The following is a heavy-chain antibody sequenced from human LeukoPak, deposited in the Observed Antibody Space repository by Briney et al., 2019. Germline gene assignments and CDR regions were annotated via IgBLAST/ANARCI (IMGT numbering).Heavy chain of an antibody. CDR1: GDSVTSSY. J-gene: IGHJ4*02. CDR2: VSSDGTT. D-gene: IGHD2-15*01. V-gene: IGHV4-59*08. Sequence: PSETLSLTCSVSGDSVTSSYWNWIRQPPGKGLEWIGYVSSDGTTNYIPSLRSRVVMSVDTAKNDISLNLTSVTAADTAIYYCARLDCIVDRCYNHSGRGILVTVSS. CDR3: ARLDCIVDRCYNH.